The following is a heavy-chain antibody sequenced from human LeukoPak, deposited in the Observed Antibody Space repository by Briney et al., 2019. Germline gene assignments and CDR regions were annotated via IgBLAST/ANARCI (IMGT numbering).Heavy chain of an antibody. Sequence: SETLSLTCAVYGGSFSGYYWSWIRQPPGKGLEWIGEINHSGSTNYNPSLKSRVTISVDTSKNQFSLKLSSVTAADTAVYYCARGSSSSWDYWGQGTLVTVPS. CDR3: ARGSSSSWDY. V-gene: IGHV4-34*01. D-gene: IGHD6-13*01. CDR2: INHSGST. J-gene: IGHJ4*02. CDR1: GGSFSGYY.